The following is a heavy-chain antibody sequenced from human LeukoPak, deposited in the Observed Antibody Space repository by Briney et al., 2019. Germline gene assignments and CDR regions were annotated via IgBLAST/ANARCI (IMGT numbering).Heavy chain of an antibody. V-gene: IGHV3-15*01. D-gene: IGHD3-16*01. Sequence: GGSLRLSCAASGFTFSSYWMSWVRQAPGKGLEWVGHIKSKTDGGTTDYAAPVKGRFTISRDDSLNTLYLRMNSLKTEDTAVYYCAASGGSYWGQGTLVTVSS. CDR1: GFTFSSYW. J-gene: IGHJ4*02. CDR3: AASGGSY. CDR2: IKSKTDGGTT.